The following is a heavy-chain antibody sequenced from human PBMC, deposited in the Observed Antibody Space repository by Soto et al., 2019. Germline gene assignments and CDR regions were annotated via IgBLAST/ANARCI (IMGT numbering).Heavy chain of an antibody. J-gene: IGHJ6*02. Sequence: QVQLVQSGAEVKKPGASVTVSCKTSGYTFSNYGINWVRQAPGQGLEWMGWISGYNGNTNYAQTVQGRVTMTTDTPTGRVYMELRRLKSDDTAIYYCSRFIMVGGWFDPNYYHGMDVWGQGTTVTVSS. V-gene: IGHV1-18*01. CDR2: ISGYNGNT. CDR1: GYTFSNYG. CDR3: SRFIMVGGWFDPNYYHGMDV. D-gene: IGHD6-19*01.